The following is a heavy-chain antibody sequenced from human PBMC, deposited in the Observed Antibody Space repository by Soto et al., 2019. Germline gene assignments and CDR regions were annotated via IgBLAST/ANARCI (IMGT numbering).Heavy chain of an antibody. CDR3: SRAPGYYYDSIGYGPWFDP. CDR1: GGTFSGYA. D-gene: IGHD3-22*01. V-gene: IGHV1-69*06. CDR2: IIPIFGTA. Sequence: QVQLVQSGAEVTKPGSSVKVSCKASGGTFSGYAISWVRQAPGQGLEWMGGIIPIFGTANYAQKFQGRVTITADKSTSTAYMELSSLRSEDTAVYYCSRAPGYYYDSIGYGPWFDPWGQGTLVTVSS. J-gene: IGHJ5*02.